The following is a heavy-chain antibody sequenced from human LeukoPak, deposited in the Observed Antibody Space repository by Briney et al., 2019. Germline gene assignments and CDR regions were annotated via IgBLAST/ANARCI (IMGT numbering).Heavy chain of an antibody. J-gene: IGHJ6*02. D-gene: IGHD1-26*01. Sequence: GGSLRLSCAASGLTFSSSWMHWVRQAPGKGLVWVSLISSVGRSFTGYADSVKGRFTISRDNAKNTVYLQMNSLRAEDTAMYYCARGYSGWDVWGQGTTVTVSS. CDR1: GLTFSSSW. V-gene: IGHV3-74*01. CDR2: ISSVGRSFT. CDR3: ARGYSGWDV.